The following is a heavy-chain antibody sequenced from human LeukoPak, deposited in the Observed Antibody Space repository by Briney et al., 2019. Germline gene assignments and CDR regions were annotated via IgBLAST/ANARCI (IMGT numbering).Heavy chain of an antibody. V-gene: IGHV3-30*04. Sequence: YLRLYCAASGFSFSNYAVHWVRLPPGKGLDWVTVISSDGRNEYYADSVKGRFTISRDNSKNTVYLHMNSLRAEDTAVYYCARGLVSGWFFDHCGQGTLVTVSS. D-gene: IGHD6-19*01. CDR2: ISSDGRNE. CDR1: GFSFSNYA. CDR3: ARGLVSGWFFDH. J-gene: IGHJ4*02.